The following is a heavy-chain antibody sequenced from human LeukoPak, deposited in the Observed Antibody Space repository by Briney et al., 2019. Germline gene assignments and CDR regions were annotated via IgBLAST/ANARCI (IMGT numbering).Heavy chain of an antibody. CDR2: INPNSGGT. V-gene: IGHV1-2*02. J-gene: IGHJ5*02. D-gene: IGHD3-10*01. CDR1: GYTFTDYY. CDR3: ARGPARGNWFDP. Sequence: ASVKVSCKASGYTFTDYYMHWVRQAPGQGLEWMGWINPNSGGTNYAQKFQGRVTMTRDTSITTAYMELSRLRSDDTAVYYCARGPARGNWFDPWGQGTLVTVSS.